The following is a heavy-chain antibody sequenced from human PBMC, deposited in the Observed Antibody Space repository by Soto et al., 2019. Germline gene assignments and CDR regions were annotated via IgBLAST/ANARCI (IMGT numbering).Heavy chain of an antibody. CDR3: AKAATGWFSAFDI. CDR1: GFTFSSYA. Sequence: EVQLLESGGGLVQPGGSLRLSCAASGFTFSSYAMSWVRQAPGKGLEWVSAISGSGGTTYYADSVKGRFTFSRDNAKHPLYLQMNSLRAEGPAVYYCAKAATGWFSAFDIWGQGTMVTVSS. J-gene: IGHJ3*02. CDR2: ISGSGGTT. V-gene: IGHV3-23*01. D-gene: IGHD6-19*01.